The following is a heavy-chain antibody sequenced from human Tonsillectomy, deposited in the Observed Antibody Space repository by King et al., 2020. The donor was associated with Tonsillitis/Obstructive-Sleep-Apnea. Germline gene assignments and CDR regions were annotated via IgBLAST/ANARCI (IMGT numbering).Heavy chain of an antibody. J-gene: IGHJ6*03. CDR2: IKQDGSEK. D-gene: IGHD2-2*01. CDR1: GFTFSSYW. V-gene: IGHV3-7*01. CDR3: ARFNVPAAALPYYYYYMDV. Sequence: VQLVESGGGLVQPGGSLRLSCAASGFTFSSYWMSWVRQAPGKGLEWVANIKQDGSEKYYVDSVKGRFTISRDNAKNSLYLQMNSLRAEDTAVYYCARFNVPAAALPYYYYYMDVWGKGTTVTVPS.